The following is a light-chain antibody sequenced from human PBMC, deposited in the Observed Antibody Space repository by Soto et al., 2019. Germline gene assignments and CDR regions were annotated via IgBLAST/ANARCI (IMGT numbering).Light chain of an antibody. CDR3: SSYTSSSFPGV. CDR2: DVS. V-gene: IGLV2-14*01. Sequence: QSALTQPASVSGSPGQSITISCTGTSSDVGDYNYVSWYQQHPGKAPKLMIYDVSNRPSGVSNRFSGSKSGNTASLTISGLQAEEEADYYCSSYTSSSFPGVFGGGTQLTVL. J-gene: IGLJ2*01. CDR1: SSDVGDYNY.